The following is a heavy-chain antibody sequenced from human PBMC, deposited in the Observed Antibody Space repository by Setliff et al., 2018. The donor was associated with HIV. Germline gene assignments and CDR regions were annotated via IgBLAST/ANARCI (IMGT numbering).Heavy chain of an antibody. D-gene: IGHD1-1*01. CDR2: TRSKAYGGTT. J-gene: IGHJ4*02. CDR3: TRYKLASVMSNFDY. CDR1: GFIFGDYA. Sequence: PGGSLRLSCTTSGFIFGDYAMSWVRQAPGKGLQWVAFTRSKAYGGTTEYAASVKGRFTISRDDSKNIAYLQMGSLKTEDTAVYFCTRYKLASVMSNFDYWGLGTLVTVSS. V-gene: IGHV3-49*04.